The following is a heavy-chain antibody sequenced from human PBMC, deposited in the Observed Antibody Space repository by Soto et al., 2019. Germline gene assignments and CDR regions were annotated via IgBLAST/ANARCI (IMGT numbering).Heavy chain of an antibody. CDR3: ARDVTQWLVRWFDP. CDR1: GFTFSSYW. CDR2: IKQDGSEK. Sequence: PGGSLRLSCAASGFTFSSYWMSWVRQAPGKGLEWVANIKQDGSEKYYVDSVKGRFTISRDNAKNSLYLQMNSLRAEDTAVYYCARDVTQWLVRWFDPWGQGTLVTVSS. D-gene: IGHD6-19*01. V-gene: IGHV3-7*01. J-gene: IGHJ5*02.